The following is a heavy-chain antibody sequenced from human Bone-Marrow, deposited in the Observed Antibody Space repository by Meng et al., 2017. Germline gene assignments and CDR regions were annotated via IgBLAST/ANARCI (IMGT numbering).Heavy chain of an antibody. Sequence: GESLKISCAASGFTFSSYGMHWVRQAPGKGLEWVAVIWYDGSNKYYADSVKGRFTISRDNSKNTLYLQMNSLRAEDTAVYYCARRGTTGSYYLFDAFDIWGQETMVTVSS. V-gene: IGHV3-33*01. CDR1: GFTFSSYG. D-gene: IGHD1-26*01. J-gene: IGHJ3*02. CDR2: IWYDGSNK. CDR3: ARRGTTGSYYLFDAFDI.